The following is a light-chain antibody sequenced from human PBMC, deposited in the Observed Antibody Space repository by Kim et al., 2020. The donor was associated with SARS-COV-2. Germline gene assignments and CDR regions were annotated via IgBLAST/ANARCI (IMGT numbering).Light chain of an antibody. V-gene: IGKV1-33*01. CDR3: QQYAKLPIT. J-gene: IGKJ5*01. CDR1: QDITNY. CDR2: DVS. Sequence: DIQMTQSPSSLSASVGDRVTITCQAIQDITNYLNWYQQKPGKTPKLLIYDVSNLERGVPSRFSGAGFGTNFTFTISSLHPEDAATYFCQQYAKLPITFGQGTRLEIK.